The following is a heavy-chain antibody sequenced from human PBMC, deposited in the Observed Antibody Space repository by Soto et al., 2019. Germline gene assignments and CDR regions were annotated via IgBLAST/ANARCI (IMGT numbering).Heavy chain of an antibody. V-gene: IGHV1-2*02. J-gene: IGHJ4*02. Sequence: QVNLVQSGAEVKKPGASVKVSCKASGYNFNGYYIHWVRQAPGQGLEWMGWMNPNTGGANYAQKFQGKGIMTTDTSISTAYLELRSLTSDDTAVYYCATVISTIGSKQWLAQTKHQALDYWGQGTLVTVSS. CDR3: ATVISTIGSKQWLAQTKHQALDY. CDR1: GYNFNGYY. CDR2: MNPNTGGA. D-gene: IGHD6-19*01.